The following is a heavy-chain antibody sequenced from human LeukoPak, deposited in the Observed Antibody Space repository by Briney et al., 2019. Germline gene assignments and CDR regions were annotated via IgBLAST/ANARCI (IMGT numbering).Heavy chain of an antibody. Sequence: ASVKVSCKASGGTFSSYAISWVRQAPGQGLEWMGGIIPIFGTANYAQKFQGRVTITADKSTSTAYMELSSLRSEDTAVYYCARGVGYCSSTSCYFDYWGQGTLVTVSS. CDR2: IIPIFGTA. V-gene: IGHV1-69*06. D-gene: IGHD2-2*01. CDR1: GGTFSSYA. J-gene: IGHJ4*02. CDR3: ARGVGYCSSTSCYFDY.